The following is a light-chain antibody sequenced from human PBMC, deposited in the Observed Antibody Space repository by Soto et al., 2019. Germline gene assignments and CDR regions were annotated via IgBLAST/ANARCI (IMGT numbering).Light chain of an antibody. CDR2: EVS. V-gene: IGLV2-8*01. CDR1: SSDVGGYDY. Sequence: QSALTQPPSASGSPGQSVTISCTGTSSDVGGYDYVSWYQQHPGEASKLMIYEVSKRPSGVPDRFSGSKSGNTASLAVSGLQAEDEADYYCTSYAGSNNFPYVFGTGTKLTVL. J-gene: IGLJ1*01. CDR3: TSYAGSNNFPYV.